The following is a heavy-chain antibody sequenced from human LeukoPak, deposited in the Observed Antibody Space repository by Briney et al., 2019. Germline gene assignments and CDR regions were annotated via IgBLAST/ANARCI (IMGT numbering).Heavy chain of an antibody. Sequence: GRSLRLSCAASGFTFDDYAMHWVRQAPGKGLDWVSGISWNSGSIGYADSVKGRFTISRDNAKNYLYLQMNSLRAEDTALYYCAKDGSYDFWSGYYLNWGQGTLVSVSS. J-gene: IGHJ4*02. D-gene: IGHD3-3*01. CDR1: GFTFDDYA. V-gene: IGHV3-9*01. CDR2: ISWNSGSI. CDR3: AKDGSYDFWSGYYLN.